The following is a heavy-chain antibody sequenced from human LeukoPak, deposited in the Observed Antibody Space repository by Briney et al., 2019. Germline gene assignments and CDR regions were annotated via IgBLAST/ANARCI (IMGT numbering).Heavy chain of an antibody. CDR1: GYTFTSYG. D-gene: IGHD3-22*01. CDR2: ISAYNGNT. V-gene: IGHV1-18*01. Sequence: ASVKVSCKASGYTFTSYGVSWVRQAPGQGLEWMGWISAYNGNTNYAQKFQGRVTMTRDTSTSTVYMELSSLRSEDTAVYYCAREGGYYDSSGKSLDYWGQGTLVTVSS. CDR3: AREGGYYDSSGKSLDY. J-gene: IGHJ4*02.